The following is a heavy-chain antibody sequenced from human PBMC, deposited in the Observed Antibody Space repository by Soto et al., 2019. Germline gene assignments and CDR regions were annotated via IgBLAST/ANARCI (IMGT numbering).Heavy chain of an antibody. D-gene: IGHD4-4*01. CDR2: SFSNDEK. V-gene: IGHV2-26*01. CDR1: GFSLSNARMG. J-gene: IGHJ3*02. CDR3: ARMLGYSNYFYLAFDI. Sequence: QVTLKETGPVLMKPTEPLTLTCTVSGFSLSNARMGVSWIRQPPGKTLEWLAHSFSNDEKSYSTSLKSRLTISKDHSKSQVVLNMTNMDAVDTATYYCARMLGYSNYFYLAFDIWGQGTMVTVSS.